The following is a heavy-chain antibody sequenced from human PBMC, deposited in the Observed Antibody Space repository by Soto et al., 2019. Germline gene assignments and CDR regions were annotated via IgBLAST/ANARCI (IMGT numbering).Heavy chain of an antibody. D-gene: IGHD6-19*01. CDR1: GFTFSSYA. CDR2: ISGGGGST. CDR3: AREPYSSGWYGGDAFDI. V-gene: IGHV3-23*01. J-gene: IGHJ3*02. Sequence: GGSLRLSCAASGFTFSSYAMSWVRQAPGKGLEWVSVISGGGGSTSYADSVKGRFTISRDNAKNTLYLQMNSLRAEDTAVYYCAREPYSSGWYGGDAFDIWGQGTMVTVSS.